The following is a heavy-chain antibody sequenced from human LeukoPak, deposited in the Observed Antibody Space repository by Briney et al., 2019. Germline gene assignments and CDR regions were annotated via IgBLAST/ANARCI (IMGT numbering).Heavy chain of an antibody. D-gene: IGHD2-2*01. CDR1: GFTFSRFW. J-gene: IGHJ4*02. V-gene: IGHV3-7*01. Sequence: GGSLRLSCAASGFTFSRFWMHWVRQAPGKGLEWVANIKQDGSEKYYVDSVKGRFTISRDNAKNSLYLQMNSLRAEDTAVYYCARDPIGYCSSTSCSPRWGQGTLVTVSS. CDR3: ARDPIGYCSSTSCSPR. CDR2: IKQDGSEK.